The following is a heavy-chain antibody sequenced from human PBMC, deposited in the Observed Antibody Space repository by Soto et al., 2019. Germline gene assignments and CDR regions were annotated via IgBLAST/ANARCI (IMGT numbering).Heavy chain of an antibody. J-gene: IGHJ4*02. CDR2: IIPIFGTA. V-gene: IGHV1-69*13. CDR1: GGTFSSYA. D-gene: IGHD6-19*01. CDR3: AAPVAGDRGGFDY. Sequence: SVKVSFKASGGTFSSYAISWVRQAPGQGLEWMGGIIPIFGTANYAQKFQGRVTITADESTSTAYMELSSLRSEDTAVYYCAAPVAGDRGGFDYWGQGTLVTVSS.